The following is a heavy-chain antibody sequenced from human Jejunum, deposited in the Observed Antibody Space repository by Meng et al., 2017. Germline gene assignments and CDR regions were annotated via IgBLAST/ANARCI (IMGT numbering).Heavy chain of an antibody. Sequence: HVDLQGSRPCPGHPPQSLSLPRTVSGGSISTASDYWTWIRQLPGKGMGWIGFISYSGFSYYKASLKSRVTISADTSKNQFSLNLNSVTAADTAVYYCAAVLSSGESSLGLGWFDPWGQGTLVTVSS. CDR2: ISYSGFS. V-gene: IGHV4-31*03. CDR1: GGSISTASDY. J-gene: IGHJ5*02. D-gene: IGHD3-16*02. CDR3: AAVLSSGESSLGLGWFDP.